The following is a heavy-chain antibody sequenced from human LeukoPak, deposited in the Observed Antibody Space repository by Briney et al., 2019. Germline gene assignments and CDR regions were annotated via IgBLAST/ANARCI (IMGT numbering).Heavy chain of an antibody. Sequence: GASVKVSCKASGYGFSGYYVHWVRQTPGQGLEWMGWINPSSGGTYYTHNFQGRVTMTGDMSTSTAYMELSRLTSDDTAVYYCARDYIDNLDSSGYITFDYWGQGTLVTVSS. CDR3: ARDYIDNLDSSGYITFDY. J-gene: IGHJ4*01. V-gene: IGHV1-2*02. CDR1: GYGFSGYY. CDR2: INPSSGGT. D-gene: IGHD3-22*01.